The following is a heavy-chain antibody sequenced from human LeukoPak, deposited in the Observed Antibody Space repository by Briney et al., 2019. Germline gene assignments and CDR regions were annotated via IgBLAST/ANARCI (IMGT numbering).Heavy chain of an antibody. J-gene: IGHJ6*03. Sequence: SETLSLTCTVSGGSISSYYWSWIRQPPGKGLEWIGYIYTSGSTNYNPSLKSRVTISVDTSKNQFSLKLSSVTAADTAVYYCARGVVVNYYCYYMDVWGKGTTVTVSS. CDR1: GGSISSYY. CDR3: ARGVVVNYYCYYMDV. V-gene: IGHV4-4*09. D-gene: IGHD3-22*01. CDR2: IYTSGST.